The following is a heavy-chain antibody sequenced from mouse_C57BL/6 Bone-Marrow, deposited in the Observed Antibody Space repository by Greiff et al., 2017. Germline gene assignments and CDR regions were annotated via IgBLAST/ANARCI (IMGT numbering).Heavy chain of an antibody. CDR1: GYSFTDYN. V-gene: IGHV1-39*01. CDR2: INPNYGTT. Sequence: VQLQQSGPELVKPGASVKISCKASGYSFTDYNMNWVKQSNGKSLEWIGVINPNYGTTSYNQQFKGKATLTVDQFSSTGYMQLNSLTAEDSAFYYCARGYDYDYAMDYWGQGTSVTVSS. J-gene: IGHJ4*01. CDR3: ARGYDYDYAMDY. D-gene: IGHD2-4*01.